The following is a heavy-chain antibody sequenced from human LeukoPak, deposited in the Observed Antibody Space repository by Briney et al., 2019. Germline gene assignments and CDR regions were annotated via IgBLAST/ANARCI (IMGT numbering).Heavy chain of an antibody. CDR1: GYSFTNYW. CDR3: ARHLYCDYGDRASDY. J-gene: IGHJ4*02. CDR2: IHPGDSDT. V-gene: IGHV5-51*01. D-gene: IGHD4-17*01. Sequence: GESLKISCKGSGYSFTNYWIGWVRQRPGKGLEWMGIIHPGDSDTRYSPSFQGQVTFSADKSITTAYLQWSSLKASDTAIYYCARHLYCDYGDRASDYWGQGTLVTVSS.